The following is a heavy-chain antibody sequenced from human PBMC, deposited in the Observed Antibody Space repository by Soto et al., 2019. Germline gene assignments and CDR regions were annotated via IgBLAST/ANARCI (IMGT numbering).Heavy chain of an antibody. D-gene: IGHD6-13*01. V-gene: IGHV3-23*01. J-gene: IGHJ4*02. Sequence: GGSLRLSCAASGFTFSSHAMSWVRQAPGKGLEWVSDISGSGGSTYYADSVKGRFTISRDNSKNTLYLQMNSLRAEDTAVYYCTRDRYSSSWYFWGQGTLVTVSS. CDR2: ISGSGGST. CDR1: GFTFSSHA. CDR3: TRDRYSSSWYF.